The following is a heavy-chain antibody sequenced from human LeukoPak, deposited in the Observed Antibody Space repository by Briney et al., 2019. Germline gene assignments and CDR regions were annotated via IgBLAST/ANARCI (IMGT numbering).Heavy chain of an antibody. J-gene: IGHJ4*02. CDR2: IYYSGNT. D-gene: IGHD2-15*01. V-gene: IGHV4-59*08. CDR3: ARHPGYCSGGSCYSENFDY. Sequence: PSETLSLTCTVSGGSISSYYWSWIRQPPGKGLEWIGYIYYSGNTNYNPSLKSRVTISVDTSKNQFSLKLSSVTAADTAVYYCARHPGYCSGGSCYSENFDYWGQGTLVTVSS. CDR1: GGSISSYY.